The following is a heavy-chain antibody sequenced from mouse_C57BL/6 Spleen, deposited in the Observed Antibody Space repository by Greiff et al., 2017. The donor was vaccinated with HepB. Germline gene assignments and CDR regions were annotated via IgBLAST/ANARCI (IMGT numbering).Heavy chain of an antibody. Sequence: DVKLVESGGGLVKPGGSLKLSCAASGFTFSSYTMSWVRQTPEKRLEWVATISGGGGNTYYPDSVKGRFTISRDNAKNTLYLQMSSLRSEDTALYYCARPPLYGSSYGYFDVWGTGTTVTVSS. CDR1: GFTFSSYT. CDR2: ISGGGGNT. CDR3: ARPPLYGSSYGYFDV. J-gene: IGHJ1*03. D-gene: IGHD1-1*01. V-gene: IGHV5-9*01.